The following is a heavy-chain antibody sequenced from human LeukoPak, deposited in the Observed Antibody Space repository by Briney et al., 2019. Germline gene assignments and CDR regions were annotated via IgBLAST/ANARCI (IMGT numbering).Heavy chain of an antibody. J-gene: IGHJ3*01. CDR2: IYYSGST. Sequence: PSETLSLTCTVSGGSISSSSYYWGWIRQPPGKGLEWIGSIYYSGSTYYNPSLKSRVTISVDTSKNQFSLKLSSVTAADTAVYYCVRETTTEYYDSSGYYRQTEVFDAWGQGTMVTVSS. CDR3: VRETTTEYYDSSGYYRQTEVFDA. CDR1: GGSISSSSYY. V-gene: IGHV4-39*02. D-gene: IGHD3-22*01.